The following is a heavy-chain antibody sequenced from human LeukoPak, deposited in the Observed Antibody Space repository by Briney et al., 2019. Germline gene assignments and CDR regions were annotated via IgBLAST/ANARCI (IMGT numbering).Heavy chain of an antibody. Sequence: ASVRVSCKVSGYTLTELSMHWVRQAPGKGLEWMGGFDPEDGETIYAQKFQGRVTMTEDTSTDTAYMELSSLRSEDTAVYYCARDRSKGLEPRYNWFDPWGQGTLVTVSS. CDR3: ARDRSKGLEPRYNWFDP. CDR1: GYTLTELS. D-gene: IGHD1-1*01. V-gene: IGHV1-24*01. J-gene: IGHJ5*02. CDR2: FDPEDGET.